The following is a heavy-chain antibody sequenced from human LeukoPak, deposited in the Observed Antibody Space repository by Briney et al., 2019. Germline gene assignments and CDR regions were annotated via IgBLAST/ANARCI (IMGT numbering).Heavy chain of an antibody. Sequence: PSETLSLTCTVSGGSITNDNYYWAWIRQPPGKGLEWIGSIYYSGTTYDNPTLKSRVTISVDTSKNQFSLKLSSVTAADTAVYYCASALRVGPTRGLFDYWGQGTLVPVSS. J-gene: IGHJ4*02. CDR1: GGSITNDNYY. D-gene: IGHD1-26*01. CDR2: IYYSGTT. CDR3: ASALRVGPTRGLFDY. V-gene: IGHV4-39*01.